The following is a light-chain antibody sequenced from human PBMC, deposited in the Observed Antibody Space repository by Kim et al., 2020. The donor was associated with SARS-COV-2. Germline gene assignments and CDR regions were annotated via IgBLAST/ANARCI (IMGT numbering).Light chain of an antibody. CDR2: YDS. CDR3: QVWDSSSDHRV. Sequence: APGKTARISSGGNNIGSKSEPWYQQKPSQAPVLVIYYDSDRPSGIPERFSGSNSGNTATLTISRVEAGDEADYYCQVWDSSSDHRVFGGGTQLTVL. J-gene: IGLJ3*02. CDR1: NIGSKS. V-gene: IGLV3-21*04.